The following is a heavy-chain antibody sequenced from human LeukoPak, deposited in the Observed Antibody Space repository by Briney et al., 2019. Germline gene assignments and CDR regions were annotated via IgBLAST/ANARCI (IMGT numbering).Heavy chain of an antibody. CDR3: ARVTMIVVVNWFDP. D-gene: IGHD3-22*01. CDR1: GGSISSYY. CDR2: IYYSGST. V-gene: IGHV4-59*12. Sequence: SETLSLTCTVSGGSISSYYWSWIRQPPGKGLEWIGYIYYSGSTNYSPSLKSRVTISVGTSKNQFSLKLSSVTAADTAVYYCARVTMIVVVNWFDPWGQGTLVTVSS. J-gene: IGHJ5*02.